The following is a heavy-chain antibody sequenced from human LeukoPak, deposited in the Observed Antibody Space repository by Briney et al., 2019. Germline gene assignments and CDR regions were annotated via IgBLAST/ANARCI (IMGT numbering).Heavy chain of an antibody. Sequence: GGSLRLSCAASGFTFSSYWMDWVRQAPGKGLVWVSRIKTDGSSTSYADSVKGRFTISRDNAKNTLYMQMNSLRAEDTAVYYCARERSSGWSDYWGQGTTVTVSS. CDR3: ARERSSGWSDY. V-gene: IGHV3-74*01. J-gene: IGHJ4*03. CDR1: GFTFSSYW. D-gene: IGHD6-19*01. CDR2: IKTDGSST.